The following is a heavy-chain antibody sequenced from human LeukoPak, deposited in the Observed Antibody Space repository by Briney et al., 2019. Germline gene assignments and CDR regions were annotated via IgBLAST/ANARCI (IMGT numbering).Heavy chain of an antibody. D-gene: IGHD3-3*01. CDR2: IYSGGET. CDR1: GFTVSGNY. CDR3: AKDDILNYDFWSGYLAGMDV. Sequence: GGSLRLSCAAPGFTVSGNYMNWVRQAPGKGLEWVAVIYSGGETYHADSVRGRFTISRDNSKNTLYLQMDSLKVEDTAVYYCAKDDILNYDFWSGYLAGMDVWGQGTTVTVSS. V-gene: IGHV3-66*01. J-gene: IGHJ6*02.